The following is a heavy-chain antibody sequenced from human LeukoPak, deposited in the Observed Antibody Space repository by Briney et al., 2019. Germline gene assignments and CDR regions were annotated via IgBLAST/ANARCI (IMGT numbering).Heavy chain of an antibody. J-gene: IGHJ4*02. V-gene: IGHV1-18*01. CDR2: ISAYNGNT. D-gene: IGHD3-16*01. Sequence: ASVKVSCKASGYTFTSYGISWVRQAPGQGLEWMGWISAYNGNTTYAQKLQGRVTMTTDTSTSTAYMELRSLRSDDTAVYYCARGKADYVWGSYLSRWDYWGQGTLVTVSS. CDR3: ARGKADYVWGSYLSRWDY. CDR1: GYTFTSYG.